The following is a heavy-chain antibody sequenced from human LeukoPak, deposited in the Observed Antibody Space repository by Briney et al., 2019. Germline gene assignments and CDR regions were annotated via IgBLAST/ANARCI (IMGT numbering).Heavy chain of an antibody. D-gene: IGHD6-6*01. CDR3: ARQGGSSSPYYYYYMDV. V-gene: IGHV4-38-2*01. CDR2: IFHAGNT. Sequence: SETLSLTCDVSGYSITSGYYWGWFRQPPGKGLGGIVNIFHAGNTYYNPSLRSRVTISVDTSKNQFSLRLTSVTAADTAVYYCARQGGSSSPYYYYYMDVWGKGTTVTVSS. CDR1: GYSITSGYY. J-gene: IGHJ6*03.